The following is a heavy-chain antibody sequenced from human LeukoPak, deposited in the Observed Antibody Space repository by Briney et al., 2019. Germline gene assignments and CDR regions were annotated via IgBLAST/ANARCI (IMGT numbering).Heavy chain of an antibody. J-gene: IGHJ6*03. CDR2: IYYSGST. CDR3: ARTNYYYYYMDV. V-gene: IGHV4-59*01. Sequence: SETLSLTCTVSGGSISSYYWSLIRQPPGKGLEWIGYIYYSGSTNYNPSLKSRVTISVDTSKNQFSLKLSSVTAADTAVYYCARTNYYYYYMDVWGKGTTVTVSS. CDR1: GGSISSYY.